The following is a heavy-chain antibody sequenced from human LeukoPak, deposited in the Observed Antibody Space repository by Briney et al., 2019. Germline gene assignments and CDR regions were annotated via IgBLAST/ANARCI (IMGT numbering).Heavy chain of an antibody. V-gene: IGHV1-69*05. Sequence: ASVKFSCKASGGTFSSYAISWVRQAPGQGLEWMGGIIPIFGTANYAQKFQGRVTITTDESTSTAYMVLSSLRSEDTAVYYCARASAPGSGSYSDYWGQGTLVTVSS. CDR2: IIPIFGTA. CDR1: GGTFSSYA. J-gene: IGHJ4*02. D-gene: IGHD1-26*01. CDR3: ARASAPGSGSYSDY.